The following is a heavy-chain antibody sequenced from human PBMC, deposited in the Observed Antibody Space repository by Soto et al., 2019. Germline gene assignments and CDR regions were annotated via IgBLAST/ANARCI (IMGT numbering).Heavy chain of an antibody. CDR2: MNPNSGNT. CDR1: GYTFTSYD. D-gene: IGHD3-3*01. Sequence: ASVKVSCKASGYTFTSYDINWVRQATGQGREWMGWMNPNSGNTGYAQKFQGRVTMTRNTSISTAYMELSSLRSEDTAVYYCARGVTDYDFWSGRNWFDPWGQGTLVTVSS. V-gene: IGHV1-8*01. CDR3: ARGVTDYDFWSGRNWFDP. J-gene: IGHJ5*02.